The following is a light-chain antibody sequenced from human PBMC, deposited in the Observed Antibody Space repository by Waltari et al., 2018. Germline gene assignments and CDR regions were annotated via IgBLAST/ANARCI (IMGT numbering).Light chain of an antibody. J-gene: IGKJ1*01. CDR2: GAS. Sequence: EIVLTQSPGTLSLSPGERATLSGRAIQSVSSSYLAWYQQKPGQAPRVLIHGASNRATGIPDRFSGSGSGTDFTLTISRLEPEDFAVYYCQQYGSSPWTFGQGTKVEIK. CDR1: QSVSSSY. CDR3: QQYGSSPWT. V-gene: IGKV3-20*01.